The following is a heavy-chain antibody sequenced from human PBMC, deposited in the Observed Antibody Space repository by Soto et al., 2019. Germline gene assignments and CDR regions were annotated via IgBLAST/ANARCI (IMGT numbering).Heavy chain of an antibody. J-gene: IGHJ5*01. D-gene: IGHD3-16*01. CDR2: ISDDSSRT. CDR1: GFSFSTFD. Sequence: EVQLLESGGGLVQPGGSLRLSCAASGFSFSTFDMSWVRQAPGRGLEWVSFISDDSSRTYYADAVKGRFTISRDNSKYPLYLQMNSLTAEDTAVYACVKGGWLDFWGQGTLVTVSS. CDR3: VKGGWLDF. V-gene: IGHV3-23*01.